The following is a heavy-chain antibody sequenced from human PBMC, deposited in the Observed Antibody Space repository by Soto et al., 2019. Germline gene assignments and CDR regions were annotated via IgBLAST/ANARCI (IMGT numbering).Heavy chain of an antibody. CDR1: GGSFSGYY. D-gene: IGHD3-22*01. CDR3: ANAGYDSSGYYYNY. CDR2: INHSGST. J-gene: IGHJ4*02. Sequence: SETLSLTCAVYGGSFSGYYWSWIRQPPGKGLEWIGEINHSGSTNYNPSLKSRVTISVDTSKNQFSLKLSSVTAADTAVYYCANAGYDSSGYYYNYWGQGTLVTVSS. V-gene: IGHV4-34*01.